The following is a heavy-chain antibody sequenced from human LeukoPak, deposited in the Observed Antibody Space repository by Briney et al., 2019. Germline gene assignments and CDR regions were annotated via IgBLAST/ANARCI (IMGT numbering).Heavy chain of an antibody. CDR1: GYTFTGYY. V-gene: IGHV1-46*01. Sequence: APVEPFCNASGYTFTGYYMPWVRQAPGQGLEGMGIINPSGGSTSYGQKFQGRVTMTRDMSTSTVYMELSSLRSEDTAVYYCARGDGYNDYFDYWGQGTLVTVSS. CDR3: ARGDGYNDYFDY. D-gene: IGHD5-24*01. J-gene: IGHJ4*02. CDR2: INPSGGST.